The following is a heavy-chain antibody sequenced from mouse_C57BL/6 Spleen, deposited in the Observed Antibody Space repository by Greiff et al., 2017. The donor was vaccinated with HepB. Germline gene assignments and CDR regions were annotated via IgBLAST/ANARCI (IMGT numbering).Heavy chain of an antibody. V-gene: IGHV5-17*01. J-gene: IGHJ2*01. Sequence: EVMLVESGGGLVKPGGSLKLSCAASGFTFSDYGMHWVRQAPEKGLEWVAYISSGSSTIYYADTVKGRFTISRDNAKNTLFLQMTSLRSEDTAMYYCARQGVTGSRSYYFDYWGQGTTLTVSS. CDR3: ARQGVTGSRSYYFDY. CDR1: GFTFSDYG. CDR2: ISSGSSTI. D-gene: IGHD2-1*01.